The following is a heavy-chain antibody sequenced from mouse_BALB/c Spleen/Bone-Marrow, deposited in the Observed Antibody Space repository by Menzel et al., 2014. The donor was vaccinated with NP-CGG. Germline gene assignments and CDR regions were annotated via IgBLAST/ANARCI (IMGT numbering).Heavy chain of an antibody. V-gene: IGHV2-5-1*01. CDR3: AKNGGNYRAMDY. J-gene: IGHJ4*01. Sequence: VQGVESGPSLVQPSQSLSITCTVSGFSLTSYGVHWVRQSPGKGLEWLGVIWRGGSTDYNAAFMSRLSITKDNSKSQVFFKVNSLQADDTAIYYCAKNGGNYRAMDYWGQGTSVTVSS. CDR1: GFSLTSYG. CDR2: IWRGGST. D-gene: IGHD2-1*01.